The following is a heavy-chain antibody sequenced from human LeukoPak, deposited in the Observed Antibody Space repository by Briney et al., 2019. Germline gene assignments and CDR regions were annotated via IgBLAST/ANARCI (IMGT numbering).Heavy chain of an antibody. V-gene: IGHV1-2*02. J-gene: IGHJ4*02. CDR3: GRVGGFSYGYFDY. CDR1: GYTFTGYY. D-gene: IGHD5-18*01. CDR2: INPNSGGT. Sequence: GASVKVSCKASGYTFTGYYMHWVRLAPGQGLEWMGWINPNSGGTNYAQKFQGRVTMTSDRSISTAYMEPGGLYCDDKPVYYCGRVGGFSYGYFDYWGQGTLVTVSS.